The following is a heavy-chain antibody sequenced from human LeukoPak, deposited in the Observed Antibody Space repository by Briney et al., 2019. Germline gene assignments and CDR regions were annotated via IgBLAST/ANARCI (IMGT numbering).Heavy chain of an antibody. CDR2: IIPIFGTS. CDR3: ATASRDGYNRGGFDY. V-gene: IGHV1-69*05. CDR1: GGTFSTYA. J-gene: IGHJ4*02. Sequence: SVKVSCRASGGTFSTYAITWMRQAPGQGLERMGGIIPIFGTSNYAQKFQGRVTITTDESTTTAYLELSRLRSDDTAVYYCATASRDGYNRGGFDYWGQGTLVTVSS. D-gene: IGHD5-24*01.